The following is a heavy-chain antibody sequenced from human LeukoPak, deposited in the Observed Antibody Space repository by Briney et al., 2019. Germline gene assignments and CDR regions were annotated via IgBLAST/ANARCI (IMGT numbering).Heavy chain of an antibody. CDR1: GGSFSGFY. J-gene: IGHJ4*02. Sequence: SETLSLTCAVYGGSFSGFYWSWIRQPPGKGLEWIGEINHSGSTNYNPSLKSRVTISVDTSKNQFSLKLSSVTAADTAVYYCARGAARPSYWDQGTLVTVSS. CDR2: INHSGST. D-gene: IGHD6-6*01. CDR3: ARGAARPSY. V-gene: IGHV4-34*01.